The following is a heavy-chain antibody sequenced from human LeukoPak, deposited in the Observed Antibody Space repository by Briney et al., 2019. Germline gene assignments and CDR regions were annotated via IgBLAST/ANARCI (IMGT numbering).Heavy chain of an antibody. D-gene: IGHD6-19*01. V-gene: IGHV3-30*18. CDR2: ISYDGSNK. Sequence: GGSLRLSCAASGFTFSSYGMHWVRQAPGKGLEWVAVISYDGSNKYYADSVKGRFTISRDNSKNTLYLQMNSLRAEDTAVYYCAKGGNIAVAGPPDYWGQGTLVTVSS. J-gene: IGHJ4*02. CDR3: AKGGNIAVAGPPDY. CDR1: GFTFSSYG.